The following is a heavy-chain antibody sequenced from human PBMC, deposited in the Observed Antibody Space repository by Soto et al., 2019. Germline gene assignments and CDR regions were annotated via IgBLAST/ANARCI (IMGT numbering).Heavy chain of an antibody. V-gene: IGHV3-30*18. CDR3: AKYDFDCSSTSCYRLDP. Sequence: QVQLVESGGGVVQPGRSLRLSCAASGFTFSSYGMHWVRQAPGKGLEWVAVVSNDGGNKFYADSVKGRFTISRDNSKNTRYLQLNSLRAEDTAVYYCAKYDFDCSSTSCYRLDPWGQGILVTVSS. J-gene: IGHJ5*02. D-gene: IGHD2-2*01. CDR1: GFTFSSYG. CDR2: VSNDGGNK.